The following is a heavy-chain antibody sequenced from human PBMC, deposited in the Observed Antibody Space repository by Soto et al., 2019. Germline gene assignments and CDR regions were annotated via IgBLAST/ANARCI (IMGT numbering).Heavy chain of an antibody. J-gene: IGHJ4*02. CDR2: IIPMSGST. CDR1: GGTLITNA. CDR3: ARGPRRARTCDY. Sequence: QVQLVQSGAEVKKPGSSVRVSCKASGGTLITNAINCVRQAPGQGLEWMGGIIPMSGSTDYAQKFQGRVTITADKSTSTVYMELGSLRSEDTAVYYCARGPRRARTCDYWGQGTLVTVSS. V-gene: IGHV1-69*06.